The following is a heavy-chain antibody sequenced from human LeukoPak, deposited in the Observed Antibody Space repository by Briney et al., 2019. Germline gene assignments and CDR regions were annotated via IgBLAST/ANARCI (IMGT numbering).Heavy chain of an antibody. D-gene: IGHD3-9*01. CDR1: GFAFSSYG. Sequence: GGSLRLSCAASGFAFSSYGMHWVHQAPGKGLEWVAVMSYDGPNIYYADSVKGRFTISRDNSKNMLFLQMNSLRTEDTAVYYCAKSSYYDILTGYQEPSFDYWGQGTLVTVSS. V-gene: IGHV3-30*18. CDR3: AKSSYYDILTGYQEPSFDY. J-gene: IGHJ4*02. CDR2: MSYDGPNI.